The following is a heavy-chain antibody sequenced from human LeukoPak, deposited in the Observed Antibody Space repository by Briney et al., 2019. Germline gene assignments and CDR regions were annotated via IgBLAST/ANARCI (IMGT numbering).Heavy chain of an antibody. J-gene: IGHJ5*02. D-gene: IGHD6-19*01. CDR1: GGSISSSSYY. V-gene: IGHV4-39*01. Sequence: SETLSLTCTVSGGSISSSSYYWGWIRQPPGKGLEWIGSIYYSGSTYYNPSLKSRVTISVDTSKNQFSLKLSSVTAADTAVYYCAGPPIAVAGREGHNWFDPWGQGTLVTVSS. CDR2: IYYSGST. CDR3: AGPPIAVAGREGHNWFDP.